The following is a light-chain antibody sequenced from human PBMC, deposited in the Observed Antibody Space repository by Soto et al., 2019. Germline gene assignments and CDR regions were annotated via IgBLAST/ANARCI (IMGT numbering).Light chain of an antibody. CDR3: QQYHSNPST. Sequence: DIVMTQSPDSLAVSLGERATINCKSSQTLFYGSTNRNHLVWYQQKPGQPPRLLIYWASVRESGVPDRFSGSGSGTDFTLTISSLQAEDVAVYYCQQYHSNPSTFGQGSRLEIK. V-gene: IGKV4-1*01. J-gene: IGKJ5*01. CDR1: QTLFYGSTNRNH. CDR2: WAS.